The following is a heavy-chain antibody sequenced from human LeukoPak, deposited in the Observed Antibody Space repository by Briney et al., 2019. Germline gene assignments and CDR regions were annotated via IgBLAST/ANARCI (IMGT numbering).Heavy chain of an antibody. CDR3: ARGYCTNGVCYTSWFDP. CDR1: GGSISGYY. CDR2: IYYSGST. D-gene: IGHD2-8*01. Sequence: SETLSLTCTVSGGSISGYYWSWIRQPPGKGLEWIGYIYYSGSTNYNPSLKSRVTISVDTSKNQFSLKLSSVTAADTAVYYCARGYCTNGVCYTSWFDPWGQGTLVTVSS. J-gene: IGHJ5*02. V-gene: IGHV4-59*01.